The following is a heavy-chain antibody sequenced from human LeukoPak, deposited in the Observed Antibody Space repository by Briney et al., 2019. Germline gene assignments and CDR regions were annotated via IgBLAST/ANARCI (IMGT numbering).Heavy chain of an antibody. CDR1: GFTFDDYA. CDR2: ISWNSGSI. J-gene: IGHJ4*02. V-gene: IGHV3-9*01. D-gene: IGHD2-2*01. CDR3: AKDQKVQSTGSFDY. Sequence: GGSLRLSCAASGFTFDDYALHWVRKAPGKGLEWVSGISWNSGSIGYADSVKGRFTISRDNAKNSLYLQMNSLRAEDTALYYCAKDQKVQSTGSFDYWGQGTLVTVSS.